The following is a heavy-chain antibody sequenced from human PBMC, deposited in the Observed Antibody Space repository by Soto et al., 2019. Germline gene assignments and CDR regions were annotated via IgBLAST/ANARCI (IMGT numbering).Heavy chain of an antibody. Sequence: SETLSLTCTVSGGSISSYYWSWIRQPPGKGLEWIGYIYYSGSTNYNPSLKSRVTISVDTSKNQFSLKLSSVTAADTAVYYCASLSGGTGYSSRYYYYYMDVWGKVTTVTVSS. CDR3: ASLSGGTGYSSRYYYYYMDV. CDR2: IYYSGST. D-gene: IGHD3-9*01. CDR1: GGSISSYY. J-gene: IGHJ6*03. V-gene: IGHV4-59*01.